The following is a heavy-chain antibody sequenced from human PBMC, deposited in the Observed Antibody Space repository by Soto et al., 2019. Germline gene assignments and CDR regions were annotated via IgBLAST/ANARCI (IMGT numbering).Heavy chain of an antibody. Sequence: SETLSLTCTVSGGSISSSSYYWGWIRQPPGKGLEWIGSIYYSGSTYYNPSLKSRVTISVDTSKNQFSLKLSSVTAADTAVYYCARQTYYYYYYMGVWGKGTTVTVSS. V-gene: IGHV4-39*01. CDR1: GGSISSSSYY. CDR2: IYYSGST. J-gene: IGHJ6*03. CDR3: ARQTYYYYYYMGV.